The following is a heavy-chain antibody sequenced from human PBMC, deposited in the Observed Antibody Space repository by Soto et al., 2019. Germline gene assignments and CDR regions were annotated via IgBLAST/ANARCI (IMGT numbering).Heavy chain of an antibody. D-gene: IGHD5-12*01. CDR3: ARVGGYDFYYYYYMDV. CDR2: ISSSSTI. J-gene: IGHJ6*03. Sequence: PGGSLRLSCAASGFTFSSYSMNWVRQAPGKGLEWVSYISSSSTIYYADSVKGRFTISRDNAKNSLYLQMNSLRAEDTAVYYCARVGGYDFYYYYYMDVWGKGTTVTVSS. CDR1: GFTFSSYS. V-gene: IGHV3-48*01.